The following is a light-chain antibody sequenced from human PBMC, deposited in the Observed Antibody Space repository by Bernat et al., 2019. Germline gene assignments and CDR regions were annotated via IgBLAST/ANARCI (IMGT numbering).Light chain of an antibody. CDR2: GAS. CDR3: QQYDNTPPAYT. V-gene: IGKV3-20*01. CDR1: QSIIGSY. J-gene: IGKJ2*01. Sequence: EIVLTQSPGTLSLSPGERATLSCSASQSIIGSYLAWYQQKPGQAPRLLIYGASSRATGIPDRFSGSGSGTDFTLTISRLEPEDCAVYYCQQYDNTPPAYTFGQGTKLEIK.